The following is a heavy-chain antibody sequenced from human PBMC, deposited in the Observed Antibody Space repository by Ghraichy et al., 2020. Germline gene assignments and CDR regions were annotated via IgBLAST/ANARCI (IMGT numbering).Heavy chain of an antibody. CDR3: AKSSDFWSGLDY. CDR1: GFTFDDYA. J-gene: IGHJ4*02. V-gene: IGHV3-9*01. CDR2: ISWNSGSI. D-gene: IGHD3-3*01. Sequence: GGSLRLSCAASGFTFDDYAMHWVRQAPGKGLEWVSGISWNSGSIGYADSVKGRFTISRDNAKNSLYLQMNSLRAEDTALYYCAKSSDFWSGLDYWGQGTLVTVSS.